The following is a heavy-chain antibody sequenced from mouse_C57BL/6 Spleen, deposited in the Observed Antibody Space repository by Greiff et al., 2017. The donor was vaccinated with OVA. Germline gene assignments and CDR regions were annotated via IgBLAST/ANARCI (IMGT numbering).Heavy chain of an antibody. V-gene: IGHV1-69*01. J-gene: IGHJ4*01. CDR2: IDPSDSYT. CDR1: GYTFTSYW. Sequence: QVQLQQPGAELVMPGASVKLSCKASGYTFTSYWMHWVKQRPGQGLEWIGEIDPSDSYTNYNQKFKGKSTLTVDKSSSTAYMQLSSLTSEDSAVYYCARWGYGKQYAMDYWGQGTSVTVSS. CDR3: ARWGYGKQYAMDY. D-gene: IGHD2-10*02.